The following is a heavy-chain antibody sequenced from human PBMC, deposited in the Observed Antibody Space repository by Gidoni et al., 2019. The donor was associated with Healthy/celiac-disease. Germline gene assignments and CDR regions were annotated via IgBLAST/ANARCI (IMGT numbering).Heavy chain of an antibody. Sequence: QVQLQQWGAGLLKPSETLSLTCAVSGGSFSGYYWSWIRQPPGKGLECIGEIHHSGSTNYNPSLKSRVTISVDTSKNQFSLKLSSVTAADTAVYYCARGRAYSGSYFPLDYWGQGTLVTVSS. J-gene: IGHJ4*02. CDR1: GGSFSGYY. D-gene: IGHD1-26*01. V-gene: IGHV4-34*01. CDR3: ARGRAYSGSYFPLDY. CDR2: IHHSGST.